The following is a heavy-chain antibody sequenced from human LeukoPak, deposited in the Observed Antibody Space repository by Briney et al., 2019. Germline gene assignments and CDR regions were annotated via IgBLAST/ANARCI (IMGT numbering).Heavy chain of an antibody. CDR2: IYHSGTA. CDR3: ARESTYYYDNSGFDSAAFDI. J-gene: IGHJ3*02. Sequence: SETLSLTCTVSGGSISTGGYYWSWIRLHPGKGLEWIGYIYHSGTAYYNPSLRSRITISLDTSKNLFSLKLTSVTAADTAVYYCARESTYYYDNSGFDSAAFDIWSQGTMVTVSS. V-gene: IGHV4-31*03. CDR1: GGSISTGGYY. D-gene: IGHD3-22*01.